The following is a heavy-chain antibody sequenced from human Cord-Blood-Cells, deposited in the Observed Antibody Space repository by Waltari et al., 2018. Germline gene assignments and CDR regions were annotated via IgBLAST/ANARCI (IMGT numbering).Heavy chain of an antibody. V-gene: IGHV4-34*01. Sequence: QVQLQQWGAGLLKPSETLSLTCAVYGGSFSGYYWSWIRQPPGKGLEWIGESNHSGSNNYNPSLNSRVTISVDTSKNQFSLKLSSVTAADTAVYYCARRHYTVVTPFDYWGQGTLVTVSS. D-gene: IGHD2-21*02. J-gene: IGHJ4*02. CDR1: GGSFSGYY. CDR2: SNHSGSN. CDR3: ARRHYTVVTPFDY.